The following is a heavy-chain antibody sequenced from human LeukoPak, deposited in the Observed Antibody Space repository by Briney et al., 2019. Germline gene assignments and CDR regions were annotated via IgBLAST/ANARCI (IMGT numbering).Heavy chain of an antibody. Sequence: GGSLRLSCAASGVTLSSYAMYWVRHPPGKRLEWVSIIGSSGGGIHYADSVKGRFTISRDNSKNALYLQMNSLRVEDTAVYYCAIDPNWGTHSWGQGVLVTVSS. V-gene: IGHV3-23*01. CDR2: IGSSGGGI. D-gene: IGHD7-27*01. J-gene: IGHJ4*02. CDR3: AIDPNWGTHS. CDR1: GVTLSSYA.